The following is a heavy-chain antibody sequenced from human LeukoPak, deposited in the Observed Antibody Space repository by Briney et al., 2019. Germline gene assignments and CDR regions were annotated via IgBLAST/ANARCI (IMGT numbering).Heavy chain of an antibody. CDR1: GYTFTGYY. V-gene: IGHV1-2*06. D-gene: IGHD1-26*01. Sequence: ASVKVSCKASGYTFTGYYMHWVRQAPGQGLEWMGRINPNSGGTNYAQKFQGRVTMTRDTSISTAYMEQSRLRSDDTAVYYCARDKLVGATRALVPTYWGQGTLVTVSS. CDR3: ARDKLVGATRALVPTY. CDR2: INPNSGGT. J-gene: IGHJ4*02.